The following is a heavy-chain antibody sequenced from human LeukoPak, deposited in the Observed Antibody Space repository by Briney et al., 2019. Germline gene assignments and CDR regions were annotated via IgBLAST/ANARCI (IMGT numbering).Heavy chain of an antibody. D-gene: IGHD2-15*01. Sequence: SETLSLTCTVSGGSVTSGSYYWNWIRQPAGKGLEWIGRIYASGSTNYNPSLENRVTISLDTSKNQFSLKLSSVTAADTAVYYCARCLVVQIPEDYWGQGTLVTVSS. J-gene: IGHJ4*02. CDR1: GGSVTSGSYY. CDR3: ARCLVVQIPEDY. V-gene: IGHV4-61*02. CDR2: IYASGST.